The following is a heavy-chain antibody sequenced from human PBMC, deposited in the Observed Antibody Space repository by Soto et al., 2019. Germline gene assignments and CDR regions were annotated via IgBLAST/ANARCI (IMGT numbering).Heavy chain of an antibody. CDR3: ARESIAATQGGIAY. CDR2: IWYDGSKN. CDR1: GFTFSRYG. Sequence: QVQLVESGGGVVQPGRSRRLSCAASGFTFSRYGIHWVRQAPGKGLEWVAVIWYDGSKNYYADSVKGRFTISRDNSKNTMYLQVNSLRVEGTVVYFCARESIAATQGGIAYGGQGAVVPVSS. V-gene: IGHV3-33*03. D-gene: IGHD2-21*01. J-gene: IGHJ4*02.